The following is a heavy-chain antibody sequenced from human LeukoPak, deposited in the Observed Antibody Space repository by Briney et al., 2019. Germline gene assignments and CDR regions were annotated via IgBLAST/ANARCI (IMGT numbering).Heavy chain of an antibody. V-gene: IGHV1-2*02. CDR3: ARDSSGYYAAFDI. Sequence: ASVKVSCKASGYTFTDYYMHWVRQAPGQGLEWMGWINPNSGGTNYAQKFQGRVTMTSDTSISTTYMELSRLKSDDTAVYYCARDSSGYYAAFDIWGQGTMVTVSS. CDR2: INPNSGGT. CDR1: GYTFTDYY. J-gene: IGHJ3*02. D-gene: IGHD3-22*01.